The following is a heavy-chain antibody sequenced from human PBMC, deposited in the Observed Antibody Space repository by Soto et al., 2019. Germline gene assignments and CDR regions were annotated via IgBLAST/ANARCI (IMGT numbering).Heavy chain of an antibody. Sequence: QVQLQQWGAGLLKPSETLSLTCAVYGGSFSGYYWSLIRQPPGKGLEWIGEINHGGSTNYNPSLKSRVTISVDSSKKQFSVKLSSVTAADTAVYYCARGRPLTIFGVVSQSGTNGMDVWGQGTTVTVSS. V-gene: IGHV4-34*01. CDR2: INHGGST. CDR3: ARGRPLTIFGVVSQSGTNGMDV. D-gene: IGHD3-3*01. CDR1: GGSFSGYY. J-gene: IGHJ6*02.